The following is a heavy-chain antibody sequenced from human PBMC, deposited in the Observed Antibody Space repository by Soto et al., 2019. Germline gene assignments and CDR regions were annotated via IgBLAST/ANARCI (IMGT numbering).Heavy chain of an antibody. CDR2: IYYSGST. J-gene: IGHJ3*01. D-gene: IGHD3-22*01. V-gene: IGHV4-31*03. Sequence: SETLSLTCTVSGGSISSGGYYWSWIRQHPGKGLEWIGYIYYSGSTYYNPSLKSRVTISVDTSKDQFSLKLSSVTAADTAVYYCARDIDDYYDSSGRRSNAFDVWGKGTMVTV. CDR1: GGSISSGGYY. CDR3: ARDIDDYYDSSGRRSNAFDV.